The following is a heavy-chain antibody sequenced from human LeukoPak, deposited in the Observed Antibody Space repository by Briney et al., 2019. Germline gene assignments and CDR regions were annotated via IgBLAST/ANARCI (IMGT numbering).Heavy chain of an antibody. CDR2: FDPEDGET. Sequence: GASVKVSCKVSGYTPTELSMHWVRQAPGKGLEWMGGFDPEDGETIYAQKFQGRVTMTEDTSTDTAYMELSSLRSEDTAVYYCATALYYYDSSGYPPLGYWGQGTLVTVSS. V-gene: IGHV1-24*01. D-gene: IGHD3-22*01. CDR1: GYTPTELS. CDR3: ATALYYYDSSGYPPLGY. J-gene: IGHJ4*02.